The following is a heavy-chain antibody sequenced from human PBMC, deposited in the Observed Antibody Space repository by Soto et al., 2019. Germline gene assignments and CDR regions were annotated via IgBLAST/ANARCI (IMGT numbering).Heavy chain of an antibody. CDR3: ARDGRGSHPGRDYDYGMDV. CDR2: IIPIFGTA. D-gene: IGHD1-26*01. V-gene: IGHV1-69*01. J-gene: IGHJ6*02. Sequence: QVQLVQSGAEVKKPGSSVKVSCKASGGTFSSYAISWVRQAPGQGLEWMGGIIPIFGTANYAQKFQGRVTITADESTSTAYMELSSLRSEDTAVYYCARDGRGSHPGRDYDYGMDVWGQGTTVTVSS. CDR1: GGTFSSYA.